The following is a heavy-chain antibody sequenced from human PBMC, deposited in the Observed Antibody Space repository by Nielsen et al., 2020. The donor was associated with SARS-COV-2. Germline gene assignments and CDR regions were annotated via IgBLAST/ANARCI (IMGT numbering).Heavy chain of an antibody. D-gene: IGHD2-21*01. CDR1: GFTFSSYG. CDR3: ARAEGAYCGGDCYSLNN. CDR2: IWYDGSNK. V-gene: IGHV3-33*01. Sequence: GESLKISCAASGFTFSSYGMHWVRQAPGKGLEWVAVIWYDGSNKYYADSVKGRFTISRDNSKNTLYLQMNSLRAEDTAVYYCARAEGAYCGGDCYSLNNWGQGTLVTVSS. J-gene: IGHJ4*02.